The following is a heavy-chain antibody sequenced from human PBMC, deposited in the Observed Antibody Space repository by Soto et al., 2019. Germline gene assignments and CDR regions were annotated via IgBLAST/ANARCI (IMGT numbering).Heavy chain of an antibody. J-gene: IGHJ5*02. Sequence: EVQLVESGGGLVQPGGSLRLSFAAPGFPSSTITMTWARQVQGKGLEWVSYISSSSSTIYYADSVKGRFTISRDNAKNSLYLQMNSLRAEDTAVYYCARHPERIAEIGWFDPWGQGTLVTVSS. D-gene: IGHD6-13*01. V-gene: IGHV3-48*01. CDR3: ARHPERIAEIGWFDP. CDR1: GFPSSTIT. CDR2: ISSSSSTI.